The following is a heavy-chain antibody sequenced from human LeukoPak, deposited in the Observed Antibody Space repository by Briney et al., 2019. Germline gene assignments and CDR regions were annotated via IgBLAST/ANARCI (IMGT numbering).Heavy chain of an antibody. J-gene: IGHJ2*01. V-gene: IGHV4-59*01. CDR1: GGSISSYY. CDR2: IYYSGST. D-gene: IGHD3-22*01. CDR3: ARVPPYYYDSSGYNPEPRYWYSDL. Sequence: SETLSLTCTVSGGSISSYYWSWIRQPPGKGLEWIGYIYYSGSTNYNPSLKSRVTISVDTSKNQFSLKLSSVTAADTAVYYCARVPPYYYDSSGYNPEPRYWYSDLWGRGTLVTVSS.